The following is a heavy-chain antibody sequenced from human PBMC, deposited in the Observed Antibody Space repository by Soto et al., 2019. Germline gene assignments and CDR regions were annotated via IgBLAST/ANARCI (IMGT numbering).Heavy chain of an antibody. V-gene: IGHV1-8*01. CDR2: MNPNSGNT. D-gene: IGHD4-4*01. CDR3: ARGKYSSPRGGLDV. J-gene: IGHJ6*02. Sequence: ASVKVSCKASGYTFTSYDINWVRQATGQGLEWMGWMNPNSGNTDYAQKFRGRVTMTRDTSIRTAYMELSGLTSEDSALYYCARGKYSSPRGGLDVWGQGTPVTVSS. CDR1: GYTFTSYD.